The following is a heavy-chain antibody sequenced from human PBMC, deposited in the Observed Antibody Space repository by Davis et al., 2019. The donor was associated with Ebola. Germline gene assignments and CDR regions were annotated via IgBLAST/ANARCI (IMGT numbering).Heavy chain of an antibody. Sequence: PGGSLRLSCKGSGYTFTNYWITWVRQMPGKGLEWMGLIFPEDSRTKYSPSLQGQVTFSVDRSTNTAYLHISSLKASDTATYYCARQFGCLAGSCYWYDPWGQGTLVTVSS. CDR3: ARQFGCLAGSCYWYDP. J-gene: IGHJ5*02. CDR1: GYTFTNYW. D-gene: IGHD2-15*01. CDR2: IFPEDSRT. V-gene: IGHV5-51*01.